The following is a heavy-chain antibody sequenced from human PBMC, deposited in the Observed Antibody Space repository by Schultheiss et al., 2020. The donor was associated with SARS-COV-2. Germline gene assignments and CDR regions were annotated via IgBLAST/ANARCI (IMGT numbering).Heavy chain of an antibody. CDR1: GGSFSGYY. V-gene: IGHV4-4*07. CDR2: IYTSGST. J-gene: IGHJ6*02. CDR3: ARDNGFYGMDV. Sequence: SQTLSLTCAVYGGSFSGYYWSWIRQPAGKGLEWIGRIYTSGSTNYNPSLRSRVTVSRDTSGKQFSLKLTSVTAADTAVYYCARDNGFYGMDVWGQGTTVTVSS. D-gene: IGHD6-25*01.